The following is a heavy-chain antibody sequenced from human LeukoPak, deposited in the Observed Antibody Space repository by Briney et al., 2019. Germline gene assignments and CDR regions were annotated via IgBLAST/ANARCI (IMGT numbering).Heavy chain of an antibody. V-gene: IGHV4-34*01. Sequence: SETLSLTCAVYGGSFSGYYWSWIRQPPGKGLEWIGEINHSGSTNYNPSLKSRVTISVDTSKNQFSLKLSSVTAADTAVYYCARGRRCLFLFGFDPWGQGTLVTVSS. D-gene: IGHD2/OR15-2a*01. CDR3: ARGRRCLFLFGFDP. CDR1: GGSFSGYY. CDR2: INHSGST. J-gene: IGHJ5*02.